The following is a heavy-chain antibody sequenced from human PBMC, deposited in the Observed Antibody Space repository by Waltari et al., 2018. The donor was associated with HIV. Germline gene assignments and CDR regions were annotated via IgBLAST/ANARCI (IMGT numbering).Heavy chain of an antibody. CDR3: ARGSIVLVPAATNYLDY. CDR2: INHRGSS. J-gene: IGHJ4*02. CDR1: GASFSGYY. Sequence: QVQLQQWGAGLLKPSETLSLTCAVYGASFSGYYWTWIRQPPGKGVEWIGEINHRGSSNYNPSLNSQVTKSVDTSKNQFSLKLSSLTAADTAVYYCARGSIVLVPAATNYLDYWGQGTLVTVSS. D-gene: IGHD2-2*01. V-gene: IGHV4-34*01.